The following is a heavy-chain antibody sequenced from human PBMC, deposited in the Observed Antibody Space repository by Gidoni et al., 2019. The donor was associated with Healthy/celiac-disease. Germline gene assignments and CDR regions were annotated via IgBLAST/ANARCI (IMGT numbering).Heavy chain of an antibody. CDR1: GGSFSGYY. V-gene: IGHV4-34*01. CDR2: INHSGST. CDR3: AREPSDGIAARPEAFDY. J-gene: IGHJ4*02. Sequence: QVQLQQWGAGLLKPSETLSLTCAVYGGSFSGYYWSWIRQPPGKGLEWIGEINHSGSTNYNPSLKSRVTISVDTSKNQFSLKLSSVTAADTAVYYCAREPSDGIAARPEAFDYWGQGTLVTVSS. D-gene: IGHD6-6*01.